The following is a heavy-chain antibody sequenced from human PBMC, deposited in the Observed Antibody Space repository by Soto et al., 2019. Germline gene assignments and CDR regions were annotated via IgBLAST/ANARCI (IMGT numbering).Heavy chain of an antibody. J-gene: IGHJ6*02. D-gene: IGHD2-15*01. Sequence: GGSLRLSCAASGFTFSSYSMNWVRQAPGKGLEWVSSISSSSSYIYYADSVKGRFTISRDNAKNSLYLQMNSLRAEDTAVYYFVVRLGGRTCYYHGMDVWGPGTTGTV. CDR3: VVRLGGRTCYYHGMDV. CDR1: GFTFSSYS. CDR2: ISSSSSYI. V-gene: IGHV3-21*01.